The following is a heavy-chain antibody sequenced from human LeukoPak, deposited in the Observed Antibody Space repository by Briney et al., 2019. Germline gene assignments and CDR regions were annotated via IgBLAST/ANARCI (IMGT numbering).Heavy chain of an antibody. CDR1: GGSISSYY. Sequence: PSETLSLTCTVSGGSISSYYWSWIRQPAGKGLEWIGRIYTSGGTNYNPSLKSRLTISVDKSKNQSSLGLSSVTAADTAVYYCARSVGYCSSASCYVNWFDPWGQGTLVTVSS. D-gene: IGHD2-2*01. V-gene: IGHV4-4*07. CDR2: IYTSGGT. J-gene: IGHJ5*02. CDR3: ARSVGYCSSASCYVNWFDP.